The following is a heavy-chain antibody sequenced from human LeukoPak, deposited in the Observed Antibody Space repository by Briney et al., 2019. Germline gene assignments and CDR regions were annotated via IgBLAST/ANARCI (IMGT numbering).Heavy chain of an antibody. D-gene: IGHD3-22*01. CDR1: AGSISSGDYY. CDR2: ICSPGTN. Sequence: PSETLSLTCTVSAGSISSGDYYWSWIRQPAGKGLEWIGRICSPGTNYNYNPSLKSRVTISIDTSKNQFSLKLTSVTAADTAVSYCARGIGTSYDSSRDAFDMWGQGTMVTVSS. CDR3: ARGIGTSYDSSRDAFDM. V-gene: IGHV4-61*02. J-gene: IGHJ3*02.